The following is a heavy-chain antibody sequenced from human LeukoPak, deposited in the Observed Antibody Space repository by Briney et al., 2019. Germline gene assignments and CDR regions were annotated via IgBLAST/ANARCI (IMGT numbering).Heavy chain of an antibody. J-gene: IGHJ3*01. Sequence: PGGSLRLSCAASEFTFSNAWMSWVRQAPGKGLEWVGRIKSNTDGGTTDYPAPVKGRFTMSRDDSKNTLYLQMNSLEADDTAVYYCTKALKDRGVVSGAFDVWGQGTMVTVSS. V-gene: IGHV3-15*01. CDR2: IKSNTDGGTT. CDR3: TKALKDRGVVSGAFDV. D-gene: IGHD3-10*01. CDR1: EFTFSNAW.